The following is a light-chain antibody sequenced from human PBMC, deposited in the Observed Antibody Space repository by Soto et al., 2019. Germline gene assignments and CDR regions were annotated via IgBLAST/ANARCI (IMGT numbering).Light chain of an antibody. CDR3: MQGTSWPYT. Sequence: DVVMTQSPLSLSVIPGQPASISCRSSQSPVTSDGNTYLNWFHQRPGQSPRRLIYKISNRDSGGPDRFIGSGSGTEFTLKSSRVEAEDVGIYYCMQGTSWPYTFGQGTKLEI. V-gene: IGKV2-30*01. CDR1: QSPVTSDGNTY. J-gene: IGKJ2*01. CDR2: KIS.